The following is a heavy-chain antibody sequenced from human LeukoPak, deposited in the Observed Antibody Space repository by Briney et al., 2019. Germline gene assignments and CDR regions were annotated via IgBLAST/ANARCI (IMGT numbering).Heavy chain of an antibody. V-gene: IGHV4-31*03. CDR2: IYYSGST. D-gene: IGHD5-12*01. Sequence: SETLSLTCTVSGGSISSGGYYWSWIRQHPGKGLEWIGYIYYSGSTYYNPSPKSRVTISVDTSKNQFSLKLSSVTAADTAVYYCARDGPVDIGTNNWFDPWGQGTLVTVSS. CDR1: GGSISSGGYY. CDR3: ARDGPVDIGTNNWFDP. J-gene: IGHJ5*02.